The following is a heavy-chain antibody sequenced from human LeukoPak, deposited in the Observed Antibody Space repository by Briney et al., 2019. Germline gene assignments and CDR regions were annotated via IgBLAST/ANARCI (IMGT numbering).Heavy chain of an antibody. CDR1: GYTFTDYY. J-gene: IGHJ4*02. CDR2: INPNSGGT. CDR3: ARERATMVRGVVDY. D-gene: IGHD3-10*01. V-gene: IGHV1-2*02. Sequence: GASVKVSCKASGYTFTDYYIHWVRQAPGQGLEWMGWINPNSGGTNYAQKFQGRVTMTRDTSISTAYMELSRLRSDDTAVYYCARERATMVRGVVDYWGQGTLVTVSS.